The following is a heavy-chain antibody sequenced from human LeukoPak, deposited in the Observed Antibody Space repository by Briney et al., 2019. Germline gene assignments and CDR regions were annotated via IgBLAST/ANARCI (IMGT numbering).Heavy chain of an antibody. CDR1: GGSISSYY. V-gene: IGHV4-59*01. Sequence: ASETLSLTCTVSGGSISSYYWSWIRQPPGKGLEWIGYIYYSGSTNYNPSLKSRVTISVDTSKNQFSLKLSSVTAADMAVYYCAGGLYGDYYYYMDVWGKGTTVTVSS. CDR3: AGGLYGDYYYYMDV. CDR2: IYYSGST. J-gene: IGHJ6*03. D-gene: IGHD2-8*01.